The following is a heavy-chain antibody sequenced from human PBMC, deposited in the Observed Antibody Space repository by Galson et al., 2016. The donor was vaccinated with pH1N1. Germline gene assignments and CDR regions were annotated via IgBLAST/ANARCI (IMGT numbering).Heavy chain of an antibody. J-gene: IGHJ4*02. D-gene: IGHD5-12*01. CDR3: AKDPSSGYDYVYLEY. CDR2: ISGSGFTT. V-gene: IGHV3-23*01. Sequence: SLRLSCAASGLTFSSYAMSWVRQAPGKGLEWVSIISGSGFTTFFAASVKGRFTISRDYSKTTFHLQLNSLTAEDTALYCCAKDPSSGYDYVYLEYWGQGTPVTVSS. CDR1: GLTFSSYA.